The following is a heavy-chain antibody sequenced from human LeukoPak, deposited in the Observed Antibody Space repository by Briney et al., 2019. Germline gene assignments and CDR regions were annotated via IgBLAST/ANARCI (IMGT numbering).Heavy chain of an antibody. D-gene: IGHD3-3*01. J-gene: IGHJ4*02. CDR1: GFTFDDYG. CDR3: AREYLKDYDFWSGYTY. CDR2: INWNGGST. V-gene: IGHV3-20*04. Sequence: GGSLRLSCAASGFTFDDYGMSWVRQAPGKGLEWVSGINWNGGSTGYADSVKGRFTISRDNAKNSLYLQMNSLRAEDTALYYCAREYLKDYDFWSGYTYWGQGTLATVSS.